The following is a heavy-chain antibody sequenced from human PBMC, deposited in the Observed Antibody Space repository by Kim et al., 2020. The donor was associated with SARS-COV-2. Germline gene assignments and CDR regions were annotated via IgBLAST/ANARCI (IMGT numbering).Heavy chain of an antibody. CDR2: IYIIGTT. CDR1: TAAIDSHY. J-gene: IGHJ5*02. CDR3: AGEPHNGNYYGGPTGWFDP. Sequence: SETLSLTCSITTAAIDSHYWGWIRQPPGKGLEWIGYIYIIGTTAYNPSLKSRVTLSLDTSRKQFSLKLNSVTAADTAVYYCAGEPHNGNYYGGPTGWFDPWGQGTLVIVSS. D-gene: IGHD1-26*01. V-gene: IGHV4-59*11.